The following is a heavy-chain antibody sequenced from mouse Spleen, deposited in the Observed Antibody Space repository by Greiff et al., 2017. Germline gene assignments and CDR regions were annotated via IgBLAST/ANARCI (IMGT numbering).Heavy chain of an antibody. V-gene: IGHV5-9-2*01. CDR1: GFTFSSYG. J-gene: IGHJ4*01. CDR2: ISGGGSYT. D-gene: IGHD1-1*01. CDR3: ARHEDYYGSGAMDY. Sequence: EVMLVESGGGLVKPGGSLKLSCAASGFTFSSYGMSWVRQTPEKRLEWVATISGGGSYTYYPDSVKGRFTISRDNAKNNLYLQMSSLRSEDTALYYCARHEDYYGSGAMDYWGQGTSVTVSS.